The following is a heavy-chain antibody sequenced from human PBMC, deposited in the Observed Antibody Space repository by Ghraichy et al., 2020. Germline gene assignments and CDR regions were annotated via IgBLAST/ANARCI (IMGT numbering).Heavy chain of an antibody. CDR3: ATDTYSYAWKGLDV. J-gene: IGHJ6*02. Sequence: GGSLRLSCVASGFNFSDYFMTWIRQAPGKGLEHISFITGTSSYTSYADSVKGRFTISRDNAKNTLYLQMSSLRAEDTALYYCATDTYSYAWKGLDVWGQGTMVVVSS. V-gene: IGHV3-11*06. CDR1: GFNFSDYF. CDR2: ITGTSSYT. D-gene: IGHD2-2*01.